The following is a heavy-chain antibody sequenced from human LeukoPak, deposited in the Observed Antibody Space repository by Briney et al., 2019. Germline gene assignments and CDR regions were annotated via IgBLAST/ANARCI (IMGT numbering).Heavy chain of an antibody. CDR2: ISWNSGSI. J-gene: IGHJ5*02. V-gene: IGHV3-9*01. CDR3: ARTEYGNWFDP. CDR1: GFTFDDYA. Sequence: GRFLRLSCAASGFTFDDYAMHWVRQAPGKGLEWVSGISWNSGSIGYADSVKGRFTISRDNAKNSLYLQMNSLRAEDTALYYCARTEYGNWFDPWGQGTLVTVSS. D-gene: IGHD3-10*01.